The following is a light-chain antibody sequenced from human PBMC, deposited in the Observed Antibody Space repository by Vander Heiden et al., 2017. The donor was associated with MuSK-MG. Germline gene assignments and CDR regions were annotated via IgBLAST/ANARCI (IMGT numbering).Light chain of an antibody. Sequence: DIQVTQSPSSLSASVGDRVTITCRASQSISSYLNWYQQKPGKAPKLLIYAASSLQSGVPSRFSGSGSGTDFTLTISSLQPEDFATYYCQQSYSTHLAFGQGTKVEIK. V-gene: IGKV1-39*01. CDR1: QSISSY. CDR2: AAS. J-gene: IGKJ1*01. CDR3: QQSYSTHLA.